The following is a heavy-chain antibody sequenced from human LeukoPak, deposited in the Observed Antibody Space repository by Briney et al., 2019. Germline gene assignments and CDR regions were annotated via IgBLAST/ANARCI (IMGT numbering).Heavy chain of an antibody. CDR1: GFTFMNYA. CDR2: ISYDGSNK. Sequence: PGGSLRLSCATSGFTFMNYAMHWVRQAPGKGLEWVAVISYDGSNKYYADSVKGRFTISRDNSKNTLYLQMNSLRAEDTAVYYCARVMGRYCSSTSCYVDYWGQGTLVTVSS. V-gene: IGHV3-30*04. J-gene: IGHJ4*02. D-gene: IGHD2-2*01. CDR3: ARVMGRYCSSTSCYVDY.